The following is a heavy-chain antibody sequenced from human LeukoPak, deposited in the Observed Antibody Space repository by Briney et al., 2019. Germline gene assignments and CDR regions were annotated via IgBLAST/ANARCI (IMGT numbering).Heavy chain of an antibody. CDR1: GGTFSSYA. Sequence: SVTVSCKASGGTFSSYAISWVRQAPGQGLEWMGGIIPIFGTADYAQKFQGRVTITADESTSTAYMELSSLRSEDTAVYYCARTRDIVVVPAALGWWFDPWGQGTLVTVSS. CDR2: IIPIFGTA. CDR3: ARTRDIVVVPAALGWWFDP. D-gene: IGHD2-2*01. J-gene: IGHJ5*02. V-gene: IGHV1-69*13.